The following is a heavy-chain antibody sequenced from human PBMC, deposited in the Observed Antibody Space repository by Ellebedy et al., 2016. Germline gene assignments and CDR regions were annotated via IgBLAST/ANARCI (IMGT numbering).Heavy chain of an antibody. CDR2: INPNSGDT. J-gene: IGHJ4*02. Sequence: ASVKVSCXASGYTFTGYYMHWVRQAPGQGLEWMGWINPNSGDTNYAQKFQGWVTMTRDTSISTAYMELSRLRSDDTAVYYCARAGGRITMVRGAYYFDYWGQGTLVTVSS. V-gene: IGHV1-2*04. CDR3: ARAGGRITMVRGAYYFDY. D-gene: IGHD3-10*01. CDR1: GYTFTGYY.